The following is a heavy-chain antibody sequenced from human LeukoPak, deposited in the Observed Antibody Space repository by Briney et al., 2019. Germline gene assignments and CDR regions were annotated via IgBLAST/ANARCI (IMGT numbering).Heavy chain of an antibody. CDR1: GFTFSSYG. V-gene: IGHV3-30*03. CDR2: ISYDGSNK. J-gene: IGHJ6*02. D-gene: IGHD6-25*01. CDR3: ASDVSGADYYYGMDV. Sequence: GGSLRLSCAASGFTFSSYGMHWVRQAPGKGLEWVAVISYDGSNKYYADSVKGRFTISRDNSKNTLYLQMNSLRAEDTAVYYCASDVSGADYYYGMDVWGQGTTVTVSS.